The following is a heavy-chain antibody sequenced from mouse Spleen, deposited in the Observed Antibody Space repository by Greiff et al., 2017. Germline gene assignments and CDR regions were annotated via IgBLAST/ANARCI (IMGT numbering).Heavy chain of an antibody. CDR3: ARGVRGAMDY. CDR2: ISSGGSYT. D-gene: IGHD2-14*01. V-gene: IGHV5-9-1*01. Sequence: DVKLVESGGGLVKPGGSLKLSCAASGFTFSSYAMSWVRQTPEKRLEWVATISSGGSYTYYPDSVKGRFTISRDNAKNTLYLQMSSLRSEDTAMYYCARGVRGAMDYWGQGTSVTVSS. J-gene: IGHJ4*01. CDR1: GFTFSSYA.